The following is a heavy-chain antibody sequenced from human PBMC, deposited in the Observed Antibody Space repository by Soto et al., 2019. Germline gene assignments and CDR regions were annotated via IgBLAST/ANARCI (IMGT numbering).Heavy chain of an antibody. V-gene: IGHV3-66*01. D-gene: IGHD2-15*01. J-gene: IGHJ4*02. CDR3: ARSDCSGGSCYFDY. CDR2: IYSGGST. CDR1: GFIVSSNY. Sequence: GGSLRLSCAASGFIVSSNYMSWVRPAPGKGLEWVSVIYSGGSTYYADSVTGRFTISRDNSKNTLYLQMNSLRAEDTAVYYCARSDCSGGSCYFDYWGQGTLVTVSS.